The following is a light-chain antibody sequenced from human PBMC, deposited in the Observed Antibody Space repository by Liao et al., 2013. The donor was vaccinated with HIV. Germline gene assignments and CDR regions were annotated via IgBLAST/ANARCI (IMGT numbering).Light chain of an antibody. J-gene: IGLJ1*01. CDR1: KLGDKY. CDR3: QAWDSSTGV. V-gene: IGLV3-1*01. Sequence: SYELTQPPSVSVSPGQTASITCSGDKLGDKYASWYQHKPGQSPVMIIYQDFQRPSGIPERFSGSNSGNTATLTISGTQAMDEADYYCQAWDSSTGVFGTGTKVTVL. CDR2: QDF.